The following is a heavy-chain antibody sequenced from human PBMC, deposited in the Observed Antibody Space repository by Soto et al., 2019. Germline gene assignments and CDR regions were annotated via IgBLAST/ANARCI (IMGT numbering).Heavy chain of an antibody. CDR1: GGSISTYY. J-gene: IGHJ2*01. V-gene: IGHV4-59*08. CDR2: IHYSGST. D-gene: IGHD4-17*01. CDR3: ARRYYGGNYWYFDL. Sequence: QVQLQESGPGLVKPSKTLSLTCTVSGGSISTYYWSWIRQSPGKGLEWIGYIHYSGSTNYNPSLKSRVTISIDTSKNQFSLKLSSVTAADTAVYYCARRYYGGNYWYFDLWGRGTLVTVSS.